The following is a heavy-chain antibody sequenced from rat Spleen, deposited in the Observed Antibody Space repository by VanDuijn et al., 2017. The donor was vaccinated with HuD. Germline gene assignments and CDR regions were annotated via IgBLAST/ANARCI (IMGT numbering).Heavy chain of an antibody. CDR3: ARHPFYNNYGWFAY. Sequence: EVQLVESGGGLVQPGRSLKLSCVASGITFTNYWMTWIRQAPGKGLEWIASITNPGDSTYYLDSVKGRFTISRNNAKSTLYLQMSSLRSEDTATYYCARHPFYNNYGWFAYWGQGTLVTVSS. CDR2: ITNPGDST. CDR1: GITFTNYW. D-gene: IGHD1-10*01. V-gene: IGHV5-31*01. J-gene: IGHJ3*01.